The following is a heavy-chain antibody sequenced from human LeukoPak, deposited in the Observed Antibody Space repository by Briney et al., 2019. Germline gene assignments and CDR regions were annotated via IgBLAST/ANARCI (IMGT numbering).Heavy chain of an antibody. J-gene: IGHJ4*02. CDR3: ARRYCSGGSCSSFDY. CDR1: GDSISSYY. CDR2: IYYSGST. V-gene: IGHV4-59*01. Sequence: SETLSLTCTVSGDSISSYYWSWIRQPPGKGLEWIGYIYYSGSTNYNPSLKSRVTISVDTSKNQFSLKLSSETAADTAVYYCARRYCSGGSCSSFDYWGQGTLVTVSS. D-gene: IGHD2-15*01.